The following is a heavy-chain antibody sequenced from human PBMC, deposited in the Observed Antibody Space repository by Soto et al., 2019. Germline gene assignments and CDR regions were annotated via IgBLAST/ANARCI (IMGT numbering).Heavy chain of an antibody. CDR1: GFTFSSYG. CDR3: ARDLGYFDY. CDR2: IWYDGSNK. V-gene: IGHV3-33*01. Sequence: QVQLVESGGGVVQPGRSLRLSCAASGFTFSSYGMHWVRQAPGKGLEWVAVIWYDGSNKYYADSVKGRFTISRDNSKNTLYLQMNRLRAEDTAVYYCARDLGYFDYWGQGTLVTVSS. D-gene: IGHD3-3*01. J-gene: IGHJ4*02.